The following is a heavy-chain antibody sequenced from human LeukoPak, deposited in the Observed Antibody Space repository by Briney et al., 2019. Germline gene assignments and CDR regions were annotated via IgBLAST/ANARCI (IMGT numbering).Heavy chain of an antibody. CDR3: ASVLTWAFDI. CDR2: INHSGST. Sequence: SETLSLTCAVYGGSFSGYYWSWIRQPPGKGLEWIGEINHSGSTNYNPSLKSRVTISVDTSKNQFSLKLSSVTAADTAVYYCASVLTWAFDIWGQGTMVTVSS. CDR1: GGSFSGYY. J-gene: IGHJ3*02. V-gene: IGHV4-34*01. D-gene: IGHD2-8*01.